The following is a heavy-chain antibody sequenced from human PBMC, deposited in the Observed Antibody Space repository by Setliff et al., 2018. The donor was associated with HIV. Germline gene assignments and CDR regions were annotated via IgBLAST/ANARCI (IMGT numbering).Heavy chain of an antibody. CDR1: GGTFSSYA. Sequence: SVKVSCKASGGTFSSYAISWVRQAPGQGLEWMGGITPIFGTANYAQKFQGRVTITADESANTAYMELSSLRSADTAVYYCARGSCSGCYLSDYWGLGTLVTVSS. J-gene: IGHJ4*02. CDR2: ITPIFGTA. CDR3: ARGSCSGCYLSDY. V-gene: IGHV1-69*13. D-gene: IGHD6-19*01.